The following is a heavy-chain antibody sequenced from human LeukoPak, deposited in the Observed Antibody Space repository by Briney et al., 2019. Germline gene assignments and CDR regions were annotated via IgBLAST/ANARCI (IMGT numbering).Heavy chain of an antibody. CDR3: AELGITMIGGV. J-gene: IGHJ6*04. V-gene: IGHV3-48*03. Sequence: GGSLRLSCAASGFTFSSYEMNWVRQAPGKGLEWVSGISWKSDSMRYADSVKGRFTVSRDNAKNSLYLQMNSLRAEDTAVYYCAELGITMIGGVWGKGTTVTISS. CDR2: ISWKSDSM. CDR1: GFTFSSYE. D-gene: IGHD3-10*02.